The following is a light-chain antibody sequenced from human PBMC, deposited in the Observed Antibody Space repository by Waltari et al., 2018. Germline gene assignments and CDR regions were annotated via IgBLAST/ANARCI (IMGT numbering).Light chain of an antibody. V-gene: IGKV3-20*01. CDR1: QSVSTY. CDR3: QNDARLPVT. CDR2: AAS. J-gene: IGKJ1*01. Sequence: EVVLTQSPSTLSLSPGERAPLSCRASQSVSTYLAWYQQRPGQAPRRLIYAASTRATGVPDRFSGSGVGTEFSLTISRLQPEDIGVYFCQNDARLPVTFGQGTRVEIK.